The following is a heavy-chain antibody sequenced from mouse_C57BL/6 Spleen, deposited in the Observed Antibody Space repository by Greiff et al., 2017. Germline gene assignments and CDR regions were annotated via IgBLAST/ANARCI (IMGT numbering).Heavy chain of an antibody. CDR3: ARNDGYLYYFDY. J-gene: IGHJ2*01. Sequence: VQLQQSDAELVKPGASVKISCKVSGYTFTDHTIHWMKQRPEQGLEWIGYIYPRDGSTKYNEKFKGKATLTVDTSSSTAYMQLSSLTSEDSAVYYCARNDGYLYYFDYWGQGTTLTVSS. CDR2: IYPRDGST. D-gene: IGHD2-3*01. CDR1: GYTFTDHT. V-gene: IGHV1-78*01.